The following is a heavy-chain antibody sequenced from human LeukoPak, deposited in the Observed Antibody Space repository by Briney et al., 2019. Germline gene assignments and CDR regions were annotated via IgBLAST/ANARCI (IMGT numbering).Heavy chain of an antibody. CDR1: GGSISSGDYY. J-gene: IGHJ3*02. CDR2: IYYSGST. V-gene: IGHV4-30-4*08. D-gene: IGHD6-19*01. Sequence: SETLSLTCTVSGGSISSGDYYWRWIRQPPGKGLEWIGYIYYSGSTYYNPSLKSRVTISVDTSKNQFSLKPSSVTAADTAVYYCARLRLNDAFDIWGQGTMVTVSS. CDR3: ARLRLNDAFDI.